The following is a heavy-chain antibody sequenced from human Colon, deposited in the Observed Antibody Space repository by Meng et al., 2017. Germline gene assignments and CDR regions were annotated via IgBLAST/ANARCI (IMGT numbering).Heavy chain of an antibody. CDR2: IYHSGST. D-gene: IGHD3-10*01. Sequence: VRWQEEGPGLVKPSGTLSLTCAVSGDSIRSSNWWSWVRQPPGRGLEWIGEIYHSGSTNYNPSLKNRLSLTVDKSKNQFSLTLHSVTAADTAVYYCARVIYASGNMAHLDCWGQGTLVTVSS. V-gene: IGHV4-4*02. J-gene: IGHJ4*02. CDR3: ARVIYASGNMAHLDC. CDR1: GDSIRSSNW.